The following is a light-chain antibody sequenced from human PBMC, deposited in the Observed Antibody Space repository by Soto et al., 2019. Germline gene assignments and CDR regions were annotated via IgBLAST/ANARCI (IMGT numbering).Light chain of an antibody. J-gene: IGLJ1*01. CDR1: SSDAGGDNY. CDR3: SSYAGRNNLGV. Sequence: QSALTQPPSSSGSPVQSVTISCTGTSSDAGGDNYVSWYQQHPGKAPKLMIYEVSKRPSGVPDRFSGSKSGNTAALTVSGLQSEDEADYYCSSYAGRNNLGVFGTGTKVTVL. CDR2: EVS. V-gene: IGLV2-8*01.